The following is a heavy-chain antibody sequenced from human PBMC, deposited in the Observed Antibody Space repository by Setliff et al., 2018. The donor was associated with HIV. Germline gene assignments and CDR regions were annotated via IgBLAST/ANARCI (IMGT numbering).Heavy chain of an antibody. V-gene: IGHV4-39*07. J-gene: IGHJ4*01. CDR2: IYYSGST. CDR3: ARGLTTVDY. Sequence: KPSETLSLTCSVSGGSISSKNYYWGWIRQPPGKGLEWIGSIYYSGSTYYNPPLKSRVTISVDTSKNQFSLKLSSATAADTAVYYCARGLTTVDYWGHGTLVTVSS. CDR1: GGSISSKNYY. D-gene: IGHD4-4*01.